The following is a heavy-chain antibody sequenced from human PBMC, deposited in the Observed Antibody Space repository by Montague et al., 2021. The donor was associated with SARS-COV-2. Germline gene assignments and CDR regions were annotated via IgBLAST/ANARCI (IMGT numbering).Heavy chain of an antibody. CDR1: GGSFSGYY. CDR3: ARAGYSSSWYGARNWFDP. D-gene: IGHD6-13*01. J-gene: IGHJ5*02. V-gene: IGHV4-34*01. CDR2: INHSGST. Sequence: SETLSLTCAVYGGSFSGYYWSWIRQPPGKGLEWIGEINHSGSTNYNPSLTSRVTISVDTSKNQFSLKLSSVTAADTAVYYCARAGYSSSWYGARNWFDPWGQGPRSASPQ.